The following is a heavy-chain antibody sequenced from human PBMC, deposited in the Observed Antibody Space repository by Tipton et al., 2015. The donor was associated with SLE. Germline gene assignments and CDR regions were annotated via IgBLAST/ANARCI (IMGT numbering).Heavy chain of an antibody. J-gene: IGHJ4*02. Sequence: LRLSCNVSGGSITSRYWNWVRQPPGKGLEWIGYIYYSGTTSYNSSLKSRVTISVDSAKNQFSLKVSSVTAADTAVYFCARGGVGGYDYFDYWGQGTLVTVSS. CDR3: ARGGVGGYDYFDY. CDR2: IYYSGTT. V-gene: IGHV4-59*11. D-gene: IGHD5-12*01. CDR1: GGSITSRY.